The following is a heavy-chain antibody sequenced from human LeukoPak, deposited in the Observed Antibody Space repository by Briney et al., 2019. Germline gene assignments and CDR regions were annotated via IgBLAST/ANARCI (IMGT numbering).Heavy chain of an antibody. CDR1: GFSVSRNF. J-gene: IGHJ4*02. D-gene: IGHD6-13*01. CDR2: MYGDGST. V-gene: IGHV3-66*01. CDR3: ARGVAAAGTTLDY. Sequence: GGSLRLSCAASGFSVSRNFMTWVRQAPGKGLEWVSIMYGDGSTYNADSVKGRFTISRDNSKNTLYLQMNSLRDEDTAVYYCARGVAAAGTTLDYWGQGTLVTVSS.